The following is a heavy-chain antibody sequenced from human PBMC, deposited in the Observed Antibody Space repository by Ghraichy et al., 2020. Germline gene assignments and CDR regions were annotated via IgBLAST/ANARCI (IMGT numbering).Heavy chain of an antibody. D-gene: IGHD4-17*01. Sequence: GGSLRLSCAASGFTFSDYWMHWVRQAPGKGLEWVSRIYIDESSANYADSVKGRFTISRDNAKNTVFLQMNSLRVDDTAVYYCASSAVTYYGTALDYWSQGTLVTFSS. CDR2: IYIDESSA. V-gene: IGHV3-74*01. CDR1: GFTFSDYW. J-gene: IGHJ4*02. CDR3: ASSAVTYYGTALDY.